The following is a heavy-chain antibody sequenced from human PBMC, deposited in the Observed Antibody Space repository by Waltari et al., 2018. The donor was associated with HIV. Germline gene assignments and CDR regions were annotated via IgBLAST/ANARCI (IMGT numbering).Heavy chain of an antibody. Sequence: QVQLVESGGGVVQPGRSLRLSCAASGFTFISYAMHWVRQAPGKGWEWVALRTYDGSHKYYTEYGKGRFTVSRDKSKNTLYLQINSLRPDDTAVYFCARAARELLDAAVYYDGLDVWGQGTTVTVSS. CDR3: ARAARELLDAAVYYDGLDV. J-gene: IGHJ6*02. CDR2: RTYDGSHK. V-gene: IGHV3-30*04. CDR1: GFTFISYA. D-gene: IGHD1-26*01.